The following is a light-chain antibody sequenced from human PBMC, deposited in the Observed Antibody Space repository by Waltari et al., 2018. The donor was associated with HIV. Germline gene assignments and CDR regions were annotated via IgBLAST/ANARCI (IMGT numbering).Light chain of an antibody. CDR2: GAS. CDR1: QSVSSSY. J-gene: IGKJ1*01. Sequence: EIVLTQSPGTLSLSPGERATLSCRASQSVSSSYLAWYQQKPGQAPRFLIYGASSRATGIRDRFSGSGSGTDFTLTLSRLEPEDFAVYYCQQYGSSPRTFGQGTKVEIK. V-gene: IGKV3-20*01. CDR3: QQYGSSPRT.